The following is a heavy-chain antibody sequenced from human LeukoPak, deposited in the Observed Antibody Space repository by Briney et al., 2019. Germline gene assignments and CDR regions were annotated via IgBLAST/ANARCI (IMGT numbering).Heavy chain of an antibody. CDR3: ARGGYGPGSHYRY. CDR2: IDHTGSI. V-gene: IGHV4-34*01. Sequence: NPSETLSLTCAVNAGSFTGYYWSWIRQPPGKGLEWIGEIDHTGSISYNPALRRRVTISVDTFKNQFSLKLRSVTAADRAIYYCARGGYGPGSHYRYWGQGTLVTVSS. D-gene: IGHD3-10*01. J-gene: IGHJ4*02. CDR1: AGSFTGYY.